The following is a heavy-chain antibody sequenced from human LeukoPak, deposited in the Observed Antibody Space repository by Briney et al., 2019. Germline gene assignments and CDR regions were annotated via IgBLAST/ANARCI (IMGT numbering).Heavy chain of an antibody. CDR1: GFTFSSYA. D-gene: IGHD2-15*01. CDR3: AKRAVPTAATPWFDP. J-gene: IGHJ5*02. V-gene: IGHV3-23*01. Sequence: PGASLRLSCAASGFTFSSYAMSWVRQAPGKGLEWVSSISGSGGSTYYADSVKGRFTISRDNSKNTLYLQMNSLRAEDTAVYYCAKRAVPTAATPWFDPWGQGTLVIVSS. CDR2: ISGSGGST.